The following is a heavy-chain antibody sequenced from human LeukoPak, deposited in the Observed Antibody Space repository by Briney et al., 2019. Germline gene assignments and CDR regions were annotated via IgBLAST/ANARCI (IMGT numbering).Heavy chain of an antibody. J-gene: IGHJ4*02. CDR3: ARDMERAYYFDY. CDR1: GYTFTSYY. Sequence: ASVKVSCKASGYTFTSYYMHWVRQAPGQGLEWMGIINPSGGSTSYAQKFQGRVTMTRDMSTSTVYMELSSLRSEDTAVYYCARDMERAYYFDYWGQGTLVTASS. D-gene: IGHD3-10*01. V-gene: IGHV1-46*01. CDR2: INPSGGST.